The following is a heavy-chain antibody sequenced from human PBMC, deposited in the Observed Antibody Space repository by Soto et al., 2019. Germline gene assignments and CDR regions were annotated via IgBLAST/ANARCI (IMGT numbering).Heavy chain of an antibody. CDR1: RDSVSSNSAA. CDR2: TYYRSKWYN. Sequence: PSQTLSLTCAISRDSVSSNSAAWNWIRQSPSRGLEWLGRTYYRSKWYNDYAVSVKSRITINPDTSKNQFSLQLNSVTPEDTAVYYCARAAGYYDILTGYSDYYYGMDVWGQGTTVTVSS. V-gene: IGHV6-1*01. J-gene: IGHJ6*02. CDR3: ARAAGYYDILTGYSDYYYGMDV. D-gene: IGHD3-9*01.